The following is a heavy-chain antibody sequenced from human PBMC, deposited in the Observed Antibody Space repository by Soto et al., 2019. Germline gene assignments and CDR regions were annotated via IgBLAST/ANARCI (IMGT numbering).Heavy chain of an antibody. V-gene: IGHV1-69*13. J-gene: IGHJ6*02. D-gene: IGHD1-7*01. CDR2: IIPIFGTA. CDR1: GYTFTSYG. CDR3: ARDLGTRYNWNYVDYYGMDV. Sequence: SVKVSCKASGYTFTSYGISWVRQAPGQGLEWMGGIIPIFGTANYAQKFQGRVTITADESTSTAYMELSSLRSEDTAVYYCARDLGTRYNWNYVDYYGMDVWGQGTTVTVSS.